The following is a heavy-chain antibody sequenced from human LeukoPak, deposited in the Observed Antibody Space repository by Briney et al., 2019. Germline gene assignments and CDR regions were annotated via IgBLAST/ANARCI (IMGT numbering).Heavy chain of an antibody. CDR3: ARAIVPRVLVGAAFDI. Sequence: GGSLRLSCAASGFTFSTYSMNWVRQAPGKGLEWVSSISSSSSYIYYADSVKGRFTISRDNAKNSLYLQMNSLRAEDTAVYYCARAIVPRVLVGAAFDIWGQGTMVTVSS. V-gene: IGHV3-21*01. CDR1: GFTFSTYS. CDR2: ISSSSSYI. J-gene: IGHJ3*02. D-gene: IGHD1-26*01.